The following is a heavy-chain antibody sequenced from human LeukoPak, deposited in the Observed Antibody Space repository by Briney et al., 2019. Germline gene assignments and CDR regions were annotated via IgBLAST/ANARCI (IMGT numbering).Heavy chain of an antibody. CDR1: GGSFSGYY. CDR2: INHSGST. V-gene: IGHV4-34*01. D-gene: IGHD3-9*01. J-gene: IGHJ4*02. Sequence: SETLSLTCAVYGGSFSGYYWSWIRQPPGKGLEWIGEINHSGSTNYNPSLKSRVTISVDTSKNQFSLKLSSVTAAATAGYYCARSHILTCYYSHSFDYWGQGTLVTVSS. CDR3: ARSHILTCYYSHSFDY.